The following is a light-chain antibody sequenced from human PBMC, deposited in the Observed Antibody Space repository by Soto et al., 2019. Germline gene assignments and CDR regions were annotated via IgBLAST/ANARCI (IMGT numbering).Light chain of an antibody. Sequence: AIRMTQSPSSFSASTGDRVTITCRASQGISSHLAWYQLKPGKAPRLLIYTASYLESGVPSRFSGSGSVTDFTLTISSLQSEDFAVYYCEQYFSYPLTFGGGTNVEIK. J-gene: IGKJ4*01. CDR2: TAS. CDR1: QGISSH. V-gene: IGKV1-8*01. CDR3: EQYFSYPLT.